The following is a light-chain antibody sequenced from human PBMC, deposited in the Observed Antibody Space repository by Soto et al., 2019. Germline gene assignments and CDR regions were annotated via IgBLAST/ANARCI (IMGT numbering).Light chain of an antibody. CDR2: AAS. V-gene: IGKV1-39*01. CDR3: QQSYSTPRT. J-gene: IGKJ1*01. Sequence: DIPLTQSPSFLSSSVGDRVTITCLASQDISDYLAWYQQRPGKAPKLLIYAASSLQSGVPSRFSGSGSGTDFTLTISSLQPEDFATYYCQQSYSTPRTFGQGTKVDI. CDR1: QDISDY.